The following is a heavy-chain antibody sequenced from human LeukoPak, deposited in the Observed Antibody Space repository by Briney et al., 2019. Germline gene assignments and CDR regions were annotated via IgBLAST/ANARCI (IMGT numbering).Heavy chain of an antibody. J-gene: IGHJ6*03. CDR2: IQDDGSNK. CDR3: ANQLEWLLYMDV. Sequence: GGSLRLSCAASGLTFSSYGIHWVRQAPGKGLEWVAFIQDDGSNKYYADSVKGRFTISRDNSKNILYLQMNSLRAEDTAVYYCANQLEWLLYMDVWGKGTTVTVS. V-gene: IGHV3-30*02. CDR1: GLTFSSYG. D-gene: IGHD3-3*01.